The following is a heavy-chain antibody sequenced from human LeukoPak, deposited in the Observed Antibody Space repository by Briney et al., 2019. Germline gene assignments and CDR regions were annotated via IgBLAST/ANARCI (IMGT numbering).Heavy chain of an antibody. CDR2: IWYDGSKK. J-gene: IGHJ4*02. CDR3: ARETGAVAGFDY. Sequence: GGFLRLSCAASGFTFSSHGMHWVRQAPGKGLEWVAIIWYDGSKKYYGESVKGRFTISRDNSKNTVYLQMNSLRAEDTAVYYCARETGAVAGFDYWGQGTLVTVSS. V-gene: IGHV3-33*01. D-gene: IGHD6-19*01. CDR1: GFTFSSHG.